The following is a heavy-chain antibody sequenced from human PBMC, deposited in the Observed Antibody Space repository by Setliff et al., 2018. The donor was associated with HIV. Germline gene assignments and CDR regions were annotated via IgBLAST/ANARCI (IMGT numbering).Heavy chain of an antibody. Sequence: SETLSLTCAVSGYSISSGYYWGWIRQPPGKGLEWIGSIYHSGSTYYNPSLKSRVTISADTSKNQFSLKLSSVTGADTAVYHCARHAGLLWFGELWRGGEYYFDSWGQGTLVTVSS. CDR1: GYSISSGYY. V-gene: IGHV4-38-2*01. CDR3: ARHAGLLWFGELWRGGEYYFDS. D-gene: IGHD3-10*01. CDR2: IYHSGST. J-gene: IGHJ4*02.